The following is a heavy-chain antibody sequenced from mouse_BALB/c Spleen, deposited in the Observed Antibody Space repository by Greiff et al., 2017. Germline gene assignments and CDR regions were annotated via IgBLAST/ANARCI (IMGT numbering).Heavy chain of an antibody. V-gene: IGHV5-6*03. CDR2: ISSGGSYT. Sequence: EVKLVASGGGLVKPGVSLKLSCAASGFTFSSYGLSWFLQTPPKRLVWVATISSGGSYTYYPDSVKGRFTISRDNAKNTLYLQMSRLKSEDTAMYDSARQTSDDYGAMDYWGQGTSVTVSS. J-gene: IGHJ4*01. CDR1: GFTFSSYG. CDR3: ARQTSDDYGAMDY.